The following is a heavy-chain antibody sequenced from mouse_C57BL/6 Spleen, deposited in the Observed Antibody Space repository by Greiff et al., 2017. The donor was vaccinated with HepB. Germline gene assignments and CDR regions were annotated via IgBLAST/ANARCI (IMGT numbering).Heavy chain of an antibody. CDR3: VRDDYDGEVYWYFDV. Sequence: EVQRVESGGGLVQPKGSLKLSCAASGFTFNTYAMHWVRQAPGKGLEWVARIRSKSSNYATYYADSVKDRFTISRDDSQSMLYLQMNNLKTEDTAMYYCVRDDYDGEVYWYFDVWGTGTTVTVSS. CDR1: GFTFNTYA. V-gene: IGHV10-3*01. CDR2: IRSKSSNYAT. J-gene: IGHJ1*03. D-gene: IGHD2-4*01.